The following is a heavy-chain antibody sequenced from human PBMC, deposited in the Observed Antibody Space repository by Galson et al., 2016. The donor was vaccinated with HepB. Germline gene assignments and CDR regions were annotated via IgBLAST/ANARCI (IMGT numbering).Heavy chain of an antibody. V-gene: IGHV3-23*01. Sequence: SLRLSCAASEFTFRNYVMSWVRQAPGKGLERVSGISGTGGTTYYADSVKGRFTISRDNAKNTLYLQLNSLRAEDTALYYCVKGQMAGTLGAFDIWGQGTMVTVSS. CDR2: ISGTGGTT. CDR1: EFTFRNYV. J-gene: IGHJ3*02. CDR3: VKGQMAGTLGAFDI. D-gene: IGHD6-19*01.